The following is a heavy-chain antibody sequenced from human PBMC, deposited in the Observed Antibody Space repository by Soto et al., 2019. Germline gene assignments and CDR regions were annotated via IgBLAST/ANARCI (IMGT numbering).Heavy chain of an antibody. CDR1: GYTFTSYY. Sequence: QVQLLQSGAELRKPGASVKVSCKASGYTFTSYYIHWVRQAPGQGLEWMGVINPSSGTTNYAQKCQGRVTMTRDTSASTLYMELSNLRSEDTAVYYCARDLQTEVTAAGRMDGMDVWGQGTTVPVSS. CDR3: ARDLQTEVTAAGRMDGMDV. V-gene: IGHV1-46*01. D-gene: IGHD6-13*01. CDR2: INPSSGTT. J-gene: IGHJ6*02.